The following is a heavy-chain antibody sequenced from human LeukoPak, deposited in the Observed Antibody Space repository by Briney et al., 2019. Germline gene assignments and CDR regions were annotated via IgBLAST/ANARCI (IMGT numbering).Heavy chain of an antibody. Sequence: SETLSLTCTVSGGSINSGDYYWSWIRQPPGKALEWIGYIYYTGSTNYNPSLEGRVTISVDTSKNQFSVKLSSVTAADTAVYYCARSQNYYGSGDYWSQGTLVTVSS. D-gene: IGHD3-10*01. CDR3: ARSQNYYGSGDY. CDR1: GGSINSGDYY. CDR2: IYYTGST. J-gene: IGHJ4*02. V-gene: IGHV4-61*08.